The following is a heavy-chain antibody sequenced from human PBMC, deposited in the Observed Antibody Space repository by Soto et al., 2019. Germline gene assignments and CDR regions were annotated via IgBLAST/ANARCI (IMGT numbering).Heavy chain of an antibody. Sequence: ASVKVSCKASGYTFINNAITWGRQAPGQGLEWMGWISTENGNTNYAQNLQRRVILTRDRSTNTAYMELRSLRPEDTATYYCVRDSSSGTFDNWGQGALVTVSS. D-gene: IGHD3-22*01. CDR2: ISTENGNT. V-gene: IGHV1-18*04. CDR3: VRDSSSGTFDN. CDR1: GYTFINNA. J-gene: IGHJ4*02.